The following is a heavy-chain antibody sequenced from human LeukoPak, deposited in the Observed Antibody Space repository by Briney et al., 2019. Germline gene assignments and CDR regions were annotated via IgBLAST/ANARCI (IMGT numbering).Heavy chain of an antibody. CDR1: GGSISSSNW. CDR2: IYHSGST. CDR3: ASRPDYGDYFDY. D-gene: IGHD4-17*01. V-gene: IGHV4-4*02. J-gene: IGHJ4*02. Sequence: SETLSLTCAVSGGSISSSNWWSWVRQPPGKGLEWIGEIYHSGSTNYNPSLKSRVTISVDKSKNQFSLKLSSVTAADTAVYYCASRPDYGDYFDYWGQGTLVTVSS.